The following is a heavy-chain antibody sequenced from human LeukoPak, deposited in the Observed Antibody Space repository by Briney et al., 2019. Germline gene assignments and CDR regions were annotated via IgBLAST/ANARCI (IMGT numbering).Heavy chain of an antibody. V-gene: IGHV4-34*01. CDR2: INHSGIT. J-gene: IGHJ4*02. CDR3: AREADYYFDY. Sequence: SETLPLTCAVYGGSFSGYYWSWIRQPPGKGLEWIGEINHSGITNYNPSLKSRVTISVDTSKNQFSLKLSSVTAADRAVYYCAREADYYFDYWGQGTLVTVSS. D-gene: IGHD6-25*01. CDR1: GGSFSGYY.